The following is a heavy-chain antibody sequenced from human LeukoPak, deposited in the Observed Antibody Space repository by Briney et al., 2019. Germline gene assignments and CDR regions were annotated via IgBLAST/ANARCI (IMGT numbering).Heavy chain of an antibody. CDR3: ARPSDYEGGVVPAAMVDYYYGMDV. CDR2: IIPILGIA. Sequence: ASVKVSCKASGGTFSSYAISWERQAPGQGLEWMGRIIPILGIANYAQKFQGRVTITADKSTSTAYMELSSLRSEDTAVYYCARPSDYEGGVVPAAMVDYYYGMDVWGQGTTVTVSS. CDR1: GGTFSSYA. V-gene: IGHV1-69*04. J-gene: IGHJ6*02. D-gene: IGHD2-2*01.